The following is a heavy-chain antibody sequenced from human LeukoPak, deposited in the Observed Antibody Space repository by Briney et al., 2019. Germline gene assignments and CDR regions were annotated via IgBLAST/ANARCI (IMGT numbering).Heavy chain of an antibody. V-gene: IGHV1-8*02. CDR1: GYTFTGYY. CDR2: MNPNSGNT. Sequence: ASVKVSCKASGYTFTGYYMHWVRQATGQGLEWMGWMNPNSGNTGYAQKFQGRVTMTRNTSISTAYMELSSLRSEDTAVYYCARVKAAGRKFYYYYYMDVWGKGTTVTISS. D-gene: IGHD6-13*01. J-gene: IGHJ6*03. CDR3: ARVKAAGRKFYYYYYMDV.